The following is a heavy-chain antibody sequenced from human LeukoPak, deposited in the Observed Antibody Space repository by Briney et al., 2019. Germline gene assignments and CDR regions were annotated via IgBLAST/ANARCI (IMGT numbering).Heavy chain of an antibody. CDR3: ARDQYSGSLDY. CDR2: FYSTGSI. CDR1: GGSISSYY. Sequence: SETLSLTCTVSGGSISSYYWTWIRQPAGKGLEWIGRFYSTGSINYNPSLKSRVTMSVDTSKNQFSLKLSSVTAADTAVYYCARDQYSGSLDYWGQGTLVTVSS. D-gene: IGHD1-26*01. J-gene: IGHJ4*02. V-gene: IGHV4-4*07.